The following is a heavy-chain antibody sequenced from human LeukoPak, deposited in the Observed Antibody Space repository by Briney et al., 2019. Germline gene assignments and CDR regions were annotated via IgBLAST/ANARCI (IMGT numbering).Heavy chain of an antibody. CDR1: GFTFGSYA. CDR3: AKAQHSSIWGYFDY. D-gene: IGHD6-13*01. Sequence: GGSLRLSCAASGFTFGSYAMSWVRQAPGKGLEWVSTISGSGGSPYYADSVKGRFTISRDNSKNTLYLQMNSLRAEDTAVFYCAKAQHSSIWGYFDYWGQGTLVTVSS. J-gene: IGHJ4*02. V-gene: IGHV3-23*01. CDR2: ISGSGGSP.